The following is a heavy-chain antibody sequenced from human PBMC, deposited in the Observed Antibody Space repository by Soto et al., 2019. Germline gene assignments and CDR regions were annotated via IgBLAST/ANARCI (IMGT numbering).Heavy chain of an antibody. CDR3: ARAFGYQRTNWFEP. V-gene: IGHV1-69*13. CDR2: IIPIFGTA. D-gene: IGHD5-12*01. J-gene: IGHJ5*02. Sequence: ASVKVSCKASGGTFSSYAISWVRQAPGQGLEWMGGIIPIFGTANYAQKFQGRVTITADESTSTAYMELSSLRSEDTAVYYCARAFGYQRTNWFEPWGQGTLVTVSS. CDR1: GGTFSSYA.